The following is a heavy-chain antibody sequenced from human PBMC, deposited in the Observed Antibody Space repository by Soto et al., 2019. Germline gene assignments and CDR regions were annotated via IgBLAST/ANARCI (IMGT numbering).Heavy chain of an antibody. CDR3: ARASHWGISSPTHDH. CDR2: INGGDDSQ. CDR1: GFTFRSSP. D-gene: IGHD6-6*01. Sequence: EVQLWESGGGLVQPGGSLRLSCAVSGFTFRSSPMSWVRRAPGKGLEWVSGINGGDDSQHYAESVRGRFTIVRDNSKNTLLLQMNSLRVEDTAIYYCARASHWGISSPTHDHWGQGTQVTVSS. V-gene: IGHV3-23*01. J-gene: IGHJ4*02.